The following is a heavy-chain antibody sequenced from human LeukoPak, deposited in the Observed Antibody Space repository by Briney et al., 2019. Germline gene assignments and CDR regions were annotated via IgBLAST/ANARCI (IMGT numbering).Heavy chain of an antibody. CDR2: ISGSGGRT. CDR3: AKAMIWDSYYFDD. V-gene: IGHV3-23*01. CDR1: GFTFNNYA. D-gene: IGHD3/OR15-3a*01. J-gene: IGHJ4*02. Sequence: PGGSLRLSCAASGFTFNNYAMSWVRQAPGKGLQWVSGISGSGGRTYCADSVKGRFTISRDNSKNTLYLQMNSLRAEDTAVYYCAKAMIWDSYYFDDWGQGTLVTVSS.